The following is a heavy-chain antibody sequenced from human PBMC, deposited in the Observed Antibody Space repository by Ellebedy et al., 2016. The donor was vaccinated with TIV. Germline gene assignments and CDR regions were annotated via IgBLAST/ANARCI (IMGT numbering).Heavy chain of an antibody. CDR3: ARFRMLRGLHGNSAPFDT. Sequence: MPSETLSLTCTVSGGSISTYYWSWIRQPPGKGLEWSGYLYHSGGTTYNPSLESRVTMSADTSTNHFSLRLSSVTAADPAVYFCARFRMLRGLHGNSAPFDTWGQGTLVTVSS. V-gene: IGHV4-4*09. D-gene: IGHD4-23*01. CDR1: GGSISTYY. CDR2: LYHSGGT. J-gene: IGHJ4*02.